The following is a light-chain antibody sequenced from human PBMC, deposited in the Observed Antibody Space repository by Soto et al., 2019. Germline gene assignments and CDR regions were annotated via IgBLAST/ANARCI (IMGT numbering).Light chain of an antibody. CDR1: QSVSSW. CDR2: DAS. V-gene: IGKV1-5*01. CDR3: QQYNSYSPRT. J-gene: IGKJ1*01. Sequence: MTQSPATVSVSPGERATLYCRASQSVSSWLAWYQQKPGKAPNLLIYDASSLESGVPSRFSGSGSGTEFTLTISSLQPDDFATYYCQQYNSYSPRTFGQGTRVEIK.